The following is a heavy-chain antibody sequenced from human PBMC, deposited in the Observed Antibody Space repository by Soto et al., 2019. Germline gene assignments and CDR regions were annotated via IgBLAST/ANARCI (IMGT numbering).Heavy chain of an antibody. D-gene: IGHD4-17*01. Sequence: SVKVSCKVSGSRFSNYVISWVRQAPGHGLEWLGRIIPIFNSTKYAQKFQGRVTITADESTSTAYMEPSSLRSEDTAVYYCARGNWNDYGMYSYYGMDVWGQGTTVTVSS. CDR1: GSRFSNYV. V-gene: IGHV1-69*13. CDR3: ARGNWNDYGMYSYYGMDV. J-gene: IGHJ6*02. CDR2: IIPIFNST.